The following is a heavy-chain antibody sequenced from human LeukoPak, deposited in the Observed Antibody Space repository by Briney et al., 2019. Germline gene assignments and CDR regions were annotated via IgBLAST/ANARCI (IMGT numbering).Heavy chain of an antibody. CDR2: INTNTGNP. Sequence: GASVKVSCKASGYTFTSYAMNWVRQAPGQGLEWMGWINTNTGNPTYAQGFTGRFVFSLDTSVSTAYLQISSLKAEDTAVYYCARAGYYYDSSGYPYYYYYYGMDVWGQGTTVTVSS. D-gene: IGHD3-22*01. J-gene: IGHJ6*02. CDR1: GYTFTSYA. CDR3: ARAGYYYDSSGYPYYYYYYGMDV. V-gene: IGHV7-4-1*02.